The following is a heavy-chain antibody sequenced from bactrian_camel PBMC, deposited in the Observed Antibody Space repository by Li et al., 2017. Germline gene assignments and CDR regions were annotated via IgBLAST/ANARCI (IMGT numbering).Heavy chain of an antibody. Sequence: HVQLVESGGGSVESGKSLTLSCAFTGPIYERRCMAWFRQAPGKEREGVAAIDSDGRTTYADSVKGRFTISQDNAKNTLYLQMDTLEPEDTVMYYCAVDLDCAGLGNLATMARGPRSPSP. V-gene: IGHV3S53*01. CDR2: IDSDGRT. J-gene: IGHJ4*01. D-gene: IGHD1*01. CDR1: GPIYERRC.